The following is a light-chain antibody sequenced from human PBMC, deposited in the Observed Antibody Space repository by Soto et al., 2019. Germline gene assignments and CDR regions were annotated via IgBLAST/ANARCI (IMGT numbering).Light chain of an antibody. V-gene: IGLV2-8*01. Sequence: QSALTQPPSASGSPGQSVTISCTGTSSDVGGYNDFSWYQQQPATPTKLMIYEVTKRPSGVPDRFSCSKSGNTASLTVSVLHGEDAADYYCSSYAGSNNWVFGGGTKLTVL. CDR1: SSDVGGYND. CDR2: EVT. CDR3: SSYAGSNNWV. J-gene: IGLJ3*02.